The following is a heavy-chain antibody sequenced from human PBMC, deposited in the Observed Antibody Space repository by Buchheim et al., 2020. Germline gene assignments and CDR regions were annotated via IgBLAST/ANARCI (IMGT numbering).Heavy chain of an antibody. J-gene: IGHJ4*02. Sequence: EVQLLESGGDLVQPGGSLRLSCVASGFTFSSYEFNWVRQAPGEGLEWVSFITSRGDTTLYADSVKGRFTISRDNAKNSLYLQMNSLRAEDTAVYYCARDFSGIEDFDYWGQG. CDR3: ARDFSGIEDFDY. CDR2: ITSRGDTT. CDR1: GFTFSSYE. V-gene: IGHV3-48*03. D-gene: IGHD3-10*01.